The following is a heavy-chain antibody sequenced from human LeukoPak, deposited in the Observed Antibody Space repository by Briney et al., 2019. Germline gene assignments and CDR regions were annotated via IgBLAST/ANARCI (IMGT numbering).Heavy chain of an antibody. CDR1: GFTFSSYG. CDR3: ARDLQIAARQGSYFDY. Sequence: GGSLRLSCAASGFTFSSYGMHWVRQAPGKGLEWVAVISYDGSNKYYADSVKGRFTISRDNAKNLLYLQMSSLRAEDTAVYYCARDLQIAARQGSYFDYWGQGTLVTVSS. CDR2: ISYDGSNK. J-gene: IGHJ4*02. V-gene: IGHV3-30*03. D-gene: IGHD6-6*01.